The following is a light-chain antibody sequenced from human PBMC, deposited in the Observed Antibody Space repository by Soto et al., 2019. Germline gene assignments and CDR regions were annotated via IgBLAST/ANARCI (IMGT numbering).Light chain of an antibody. CDR2: AAS. V-gene: IGKV1-9*01. J-gene: IGKJ5*01. CDR1: QDSSVY. Sequence: DIQLTQSPSFLAASVGARVTITCRASQDSSVYLAWYQQKPVKAPKLLIYAASTLQSGVPSRSSGSGSGTEFTLTISSLQPEDFAVYYCQQYNNWPPITFGQGTRLEI. CDR3: QQYNNWPPIT.